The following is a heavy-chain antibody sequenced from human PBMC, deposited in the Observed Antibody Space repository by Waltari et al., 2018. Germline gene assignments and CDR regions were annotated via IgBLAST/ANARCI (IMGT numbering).Heavy chain of an antibody. CDR2: IYYSGST. CDR3: ARGALRYSGDAFDI. J-gene: IGHJ3*02. V-gene: IGHV4-59*11. CDR1: GGSISSHY. D-gene: IGHD3-9*01. Sequence: QVQLQESGPGLVKPSETLSLTCTVSGGSISSHYWSWIRQPPGKGLEWIGYIYYSGSTNDNPSLKSRVTISVDTSKNQFSLKLSSVTAADTAVYYCARGALRYSGDAFDIWGQGTMVTVSS.